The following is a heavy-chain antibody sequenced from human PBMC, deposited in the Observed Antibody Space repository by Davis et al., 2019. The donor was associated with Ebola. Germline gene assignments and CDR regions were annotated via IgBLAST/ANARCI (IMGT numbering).Heavy chain of an antibody. CDR1: GGSFSGYY. Sequence: MPGGSLRLSCAVYGGSFSGYYWSWIRQPPGKGLEWIGEINHSGSTNYNPSLKSRVTISLDTSKNQFSLKLSSVTAADTAVYYCAQECCSHSGSYCTYFDHWGQGTLVTVSS. D-gene: IGHD3-10*01. CDR3: AQECCSHSGSYCTYFDH. V-gene: IGHV4-34*01. CDR2: INHSGST. J-gene: IGHJ4*02.